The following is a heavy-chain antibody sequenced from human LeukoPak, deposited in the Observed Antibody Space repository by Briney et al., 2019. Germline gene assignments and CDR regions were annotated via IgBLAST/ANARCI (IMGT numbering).Heavy chain of an antibody. Sequence: PGGSLRLSCAASGFTFSSYWVSWVRQAPGKGLEWVANIKQDGSEKYYVDSVKGRFTVSRDNAKNSLYLQMNSLRAEDTAVYYCARVYRSSSGYCFDFWGQGTLVTVSS. J-gene: IGHJ4*02. V-gene: IGHV3-7*01. CDR1: GFTFSSYW. CDR3: ARVYRSSSGYCFDF. CDR2: IKQDGSEK. D-gene: IGHD6-6*01.